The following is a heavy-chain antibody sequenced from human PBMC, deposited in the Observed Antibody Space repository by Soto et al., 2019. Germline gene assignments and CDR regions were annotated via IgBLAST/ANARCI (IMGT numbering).Heavy chain of an antibody. CDR2: IYHSGTT. CDR1: GASISHYY. CDR3: ARSNWYSEY. Sequence: SETLSLTCTVSGASISHYYWSWIRQAPEKGLQWIGHIYHSGTTKYNPSLKSRVTISVDTSKNQFSLNLTSLTAADTAIYYCARSNWYSEYWGQGTLVTVSS. V-gene: IGHV4-59*01. D-gene: IGHD7-27*01. J-gene: IGHJ4*02.